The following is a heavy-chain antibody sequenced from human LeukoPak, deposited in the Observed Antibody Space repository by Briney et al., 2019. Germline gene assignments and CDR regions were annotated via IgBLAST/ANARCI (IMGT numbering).Heavy chain of an antibody. J-gene: IGHJ4*02. CDR2: IIPIFGTA. D-gene: IGHD3-22*01. V-gene: IGHV1-69*05. CDR3: ARGSSGYLDGYFDY. CDR1: GGTFSSYA. Sequence: ASVKVSCKASGGTFSSYAISWVRQAPGQGLEWMGGIIPIFGTANYAQKFQGRVTITTDESTSTAYMELSSLRSEDTAVYYCARGSSGYLDGYFDYWGQGTLVTISS.